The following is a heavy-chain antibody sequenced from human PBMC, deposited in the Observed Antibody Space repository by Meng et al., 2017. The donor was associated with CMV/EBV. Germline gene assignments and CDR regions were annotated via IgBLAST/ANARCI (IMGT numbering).Heavy chain of an antibody. CDR3: ARDGNYHGV. CDR2: IYSEGTT. Sequence: QLVESGGGVIPAGGSLRLSCAASGFTVSNNYMRWFRQAPGKGLEWVSLIYSEGTTDYADSVKGRFTISRDNSKNTLYFQMNSLRAEDTAVYYCARDGNYHGVWGQGTMVTVSS. CDR1: GFTVSNNY. V-gene: IGHV3-53*01. D-gene: IGHD1-7*01. J-gene: IGHJ3*01.